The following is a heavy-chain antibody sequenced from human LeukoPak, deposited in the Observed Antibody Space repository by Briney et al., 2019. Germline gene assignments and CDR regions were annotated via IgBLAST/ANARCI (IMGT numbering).Heavy chain of an antibody. D-gene: IGHD5-18*01. V-gene: IGHV3-30*04. CDR2: ISYDGSSK. CDR3: ASGYTYGPLDN. Sequence: GGSLRLSCAASGFTFSSYAMHWVRQAPGKGLEWVAVISYDGSSKFYIDSVKDRFTISRDNSKNTLNLQMTSLKTDDTAVYYCASGYTYGPLDNWGQGTLVTVSS. J-gene: IGHJ4*02. CDR1: GFTFSSYA.